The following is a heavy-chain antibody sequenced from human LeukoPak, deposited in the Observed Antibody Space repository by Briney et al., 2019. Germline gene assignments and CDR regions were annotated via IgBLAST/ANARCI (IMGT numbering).Heavy chain of an antibody. J-gene: IGHJ4*02. CDR3: ARRREDSGSYRTRIYDY. CDR1: GYSFTSYW. D-gene: IGHD1-26*01. Sequence: GESLKISCKGSGYSFTSYWIGWVRQMPGKGLEWMGIIYPGDSDTRYSPSFQGQVTISADKSLSTAHLQWSSLKASDTAMYYCARRREDSGSYRTRIYDYWGQGTLVTVSS. CDR2: IYPGDSDT. V-gene: IGHV5-51*01.